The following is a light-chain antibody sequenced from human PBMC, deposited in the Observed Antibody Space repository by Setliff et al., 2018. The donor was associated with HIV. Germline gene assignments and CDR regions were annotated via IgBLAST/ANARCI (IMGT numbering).Light chain of an antibody. V-gene: IGLV2-14*03. Sequence: QSALTQPDSVSGSPGQVITVSCTGTRSDVGAYNSASWFQQHPGRAPKLIIFDVSSRPSGVSNRFSGSKFGNTASLTISGLQTEDEADYYCDSYTSTGIYVFGTGTKVTVL. CDR1: RSDVGAYNS. CDR3: DSYTSTGIYV. CDR2: DVS. J-gene: IGLJ1*01.